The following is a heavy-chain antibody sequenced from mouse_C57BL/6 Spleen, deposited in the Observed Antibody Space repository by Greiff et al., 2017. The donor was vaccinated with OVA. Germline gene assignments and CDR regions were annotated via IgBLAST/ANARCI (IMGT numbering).Heavy chain of an antibody. CDR3: ARGEYYFDY. CDR1: GFTFSDYG. CDR2: ISSGSSTI. V-gene: IGHV5-17*01. Sequence: EVKLMESGGGLVKPGGSLKLSCAASGFTFSDYGMHWVRQAPEKGLEWVAYISSGSSTIYYADTVKGRFTISRDNAKNTLFLQRTSLRSEDTAMYYCARGEYYFDYWGQGTTLTVSS. J-gene: IGHJ2*01.